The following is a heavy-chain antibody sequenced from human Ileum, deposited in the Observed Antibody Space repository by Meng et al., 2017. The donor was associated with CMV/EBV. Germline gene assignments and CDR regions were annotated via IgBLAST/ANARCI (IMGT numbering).Heavy chain of an antibody. CDR2: VNPDTKTT. V-gene: IGHV1-8*01. J-gene: IGHJ4*02. CDR3: ARGPLSGWQPD. Sequence: ASVKVSCKASGDTPPGYTMYWVRQAPGQGLEWLGWVNPDTKTTRYSQKFEGGVAMTTDSSTNTVYMHLDGLTSDDTAVYYCARGPLSGWQPDWGQGTLVTVSS. CDR1: GDTPPGYT. D-gene: IGHD6-19*01.